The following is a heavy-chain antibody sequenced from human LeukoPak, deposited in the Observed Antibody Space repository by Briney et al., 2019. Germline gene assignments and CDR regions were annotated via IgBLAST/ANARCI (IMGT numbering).Heavy chain of an antibody. D-gene: IGHD3-22*01. CDR1: GYSFTSYW. CDR3: ARSMIVVVITGLDAFDI. J-gene: IGHJ3*02. Sequence: GESLKISCKGSGYSFTSYWIGWVRQMPGKGLEWMGIIYPGDSDTRYSPSFQGQVTISADKSISTAYLQWSSLKASDTAMYYCARSMIVVVITGLDAFDIWGQGTMVTVSS. V-gene: IGHV5-51*01. CDR2: IYPGDSDT.